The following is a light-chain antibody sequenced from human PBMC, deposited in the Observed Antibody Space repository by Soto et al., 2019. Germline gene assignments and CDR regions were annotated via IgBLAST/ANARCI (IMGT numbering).Light chain of an antibody. CDR1: QSVSSY. CDR2: DAS. Sequence: IVLTQSPATLSLNPGERATLSCRASQSVSSYLAWYQQKPGQAPRLLIYDASNRATGIPARFSGSGSGTDFTLTISSLEPEDFAVYYCQQRSNWPPLTFGGGTKVDIK. J-gene: IGKJ4*01. V-gene: IGKV3-11*01. CDR3: QQRSNWPPLT.